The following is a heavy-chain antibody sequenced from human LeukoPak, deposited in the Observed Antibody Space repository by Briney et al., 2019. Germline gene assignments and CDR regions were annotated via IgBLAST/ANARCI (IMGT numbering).Heavy chain of an antibody. CDR2: INHDGNT. D-gene: IGHD4-23*01. J-gene: IGHJ4*02. CDR1: GGSFSDSY. V-gene: IGHV4-34*01. CDR3: ARGSNSVAY. Sequence: PSETLSLTCAVYGGSFSDSYWSWIRQPPGEGLEWIGEINHDGNTNYNPSLKSRVTILVDTSKNQFSLNLSSVTAADTAVYYCARGSNSVAYWGQGTLVTVSP.